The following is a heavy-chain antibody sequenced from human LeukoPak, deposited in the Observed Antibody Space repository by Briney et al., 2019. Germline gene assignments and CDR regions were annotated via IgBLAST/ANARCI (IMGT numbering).Heavy chain of an antibody. CDR2: IIPIFGTA. Sequence: SVKVSCKASGGTFSSYAISWVRQAPGQGLEWMGGIIPIFGTANYAQKFQGRVTITTDESTSTAYMELSSLRSEDTAVYYCARVGRYDILTGYNSLRNYYYYMDVWGKGTTVTVSS. V-gene: IGHV1-69*05. J-gene: IGHJ6*03. CDR1: GGTFSSYA. D-gene: IGHD3-9*01. CDR3: ARVGRYDILTGYNSLRNYYYYMDV.